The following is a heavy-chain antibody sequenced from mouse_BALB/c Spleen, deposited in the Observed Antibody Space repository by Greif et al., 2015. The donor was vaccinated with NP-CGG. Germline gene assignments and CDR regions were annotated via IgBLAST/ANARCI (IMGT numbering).Heavy chain of an antibody. CDR2: IWAGGST. J-gene: IGHJ4*01. V-gene: IGHV2-9*02. CDR1: GFSLTSYG. CDR3: ARDFTTVVATYYYAMDY. D-gene: IGHD1-1*01. Sequence: QVHVEQSGPGLVAPSQSLSITCTVSGFSLTSYGVHWVRQPPGKGLEWLGVIWAGGSTNYNSALMSRLSISKDNSKSQVFLKMNSLQTDDTAMYYCARDFTTVVATYYYAMDYWGQGTSVTVSS.